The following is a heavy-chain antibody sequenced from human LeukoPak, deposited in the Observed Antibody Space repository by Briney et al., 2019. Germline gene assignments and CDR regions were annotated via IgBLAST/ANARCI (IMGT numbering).Heavy chain of an antibody. CDR1: GGSMSSSSYY. CDR2: IYYSGST. CDR3: ARLTASGIAARPMGFDY. J-gene: IGHJ4*02. V-gene: IGHV4-39*01. D-gene: IGHD6-6*01. Sequence: WETLSLTCTVSGGSMSSSSYYWGWIRQPPGKGLEWIGSIYYSGSTYYNPSLKSRVTISVDTSKNQFSLKLSSVTAADTAVYYCARLTASGIAARPMGFDYWGQGTLVTVSS.